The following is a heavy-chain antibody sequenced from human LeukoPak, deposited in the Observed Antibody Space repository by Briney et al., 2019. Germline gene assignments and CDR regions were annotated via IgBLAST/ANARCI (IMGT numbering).Heavy chain of an antibody. D-gene: IGHD6-13*01. CDR2: ISWNSGSI. J-gene: IGHJ6*03. CDR1: GFTFDDYA. V-gene: IGHV3-9*01. CDR3: AKDMPRPYSSSWQRHPVYYYYMDV. Sequence: PGGSLRLSCAASGFTFDDYAMHWVRQAPGKGLEWVSGISWNSGSIGYADSVKGRFTISRDNAKNSLYLQMNSLRAEDTALYYCAKDMPRPYSSSWQRHPVYYYYMDVWGKGTTVTVSS.